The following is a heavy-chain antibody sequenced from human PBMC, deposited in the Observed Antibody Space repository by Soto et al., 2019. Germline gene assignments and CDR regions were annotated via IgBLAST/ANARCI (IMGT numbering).Heavy chain of an antibody. Sequence: GASVQVSCNASGGTFSSYAISWVRQAPGHGLEWLGGIIPIFGPANHAQKFQGRDTITADESTSTAYMELIILRSEDTAVYYCAREKSCNWNYKLIQPFSKPYGMDVWGQVTTVTLSS. D-gene: IGHD1-7*01. CDR2: IIPIFGPA. V-gene: IGHV1-69*13. J-gene: IGHJ6*02. CDR1: GGTFSSYA. CDR3: AREKSCNWNYKLIQPFSKPYGMDV.